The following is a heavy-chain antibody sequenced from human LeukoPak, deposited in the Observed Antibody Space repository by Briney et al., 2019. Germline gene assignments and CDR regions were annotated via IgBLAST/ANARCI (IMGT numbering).Heavy chain of an antibody. CDR1: GYTFTGYY. D-gene: IGHD3-10*01. V-gene: IGHV1-2*02. CDR3: ARDRITVVRGASSFDY. Sequence: ASVKVSCKASGYTFTGYYMLWVRQAPGQGLEWMGWINPNSGGTNYAQKFQGRVTMTRDTSISTAYMELSRLRSDDTAVYYCARDRITVVRGASSFDYWGQGTLVTVSS. CDR2: INPNSGGT. J-gene: IGHJ4*02.